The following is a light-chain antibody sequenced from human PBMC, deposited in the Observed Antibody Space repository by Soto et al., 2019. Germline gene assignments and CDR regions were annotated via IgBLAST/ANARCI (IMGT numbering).Light chain of an antibody. CDR1: QSVLYSSNNKNY. V-gene: IGKV4-1*01. CDR3: RQYYSTHMYT. CDR2: WAS. J-gene: IGKJ2*01. Sequence: DIVMTQSPDSLAVSLGERATINCKSSQSVLYSSNNKNYLAWYQQKPGQPPKLLIYWASTRESGVPDRFSGSGSGTDFTLTISSLQAEDVAVYYCRQYYSTHMYTFGQGTKLEIK.